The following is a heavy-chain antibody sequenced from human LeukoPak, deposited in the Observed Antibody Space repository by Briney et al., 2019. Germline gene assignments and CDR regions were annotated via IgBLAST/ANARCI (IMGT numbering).Heavy chain of an antibody. D-gene: IGHD4-11*01. CDR2: MNPNSGNT. Sequence: GASVKVSCKASGYTFTSYDINWVRQATGQGLEWIGWMNPNSGNTGYAQKFQGRVTMTRDTSISTAYMELSSLSSEDTAVYYCARDAVTTGSGAFYYYYMDVWGKGTTVTVSS. CDR3: ARDAVTTGSGAFYYYYMDV. CDR1: GYTFTSYD. V-gene: IGHV1-8*01. J-gene: IGHJ6*03.